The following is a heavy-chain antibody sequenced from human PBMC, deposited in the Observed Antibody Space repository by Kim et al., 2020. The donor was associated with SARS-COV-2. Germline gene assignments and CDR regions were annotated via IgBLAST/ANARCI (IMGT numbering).Heavy chain of an antibody. V-gene: IGHV4-59*01. CDR3: SRGGPAGTSNWFDP. CDR1: GGSISSYY. Sequence: SETLSLTCTVSGGSISSYYWSWIRQPPGKGLEWIGHIYYSGNTNCNPSLKSRVTISVDTSKNQFSLKLSSVTPVDTAVYYCSRGGPAGTSNWFDPWGQGT. D-gene: IGHD6-13*01. CDR2: IYYSGNT. J-gene: IGHJ5*02.